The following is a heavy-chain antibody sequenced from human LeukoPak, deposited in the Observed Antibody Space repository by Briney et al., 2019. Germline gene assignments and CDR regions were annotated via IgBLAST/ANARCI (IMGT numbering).Heavy chain of an antibody. D-gene: IGHD3-3*01. CDR1: GFTFSSYW. CDR3: AKDLPTYYDFWSGHPTDY. V-gene: IGHV3-74*01. Sequence: GGSLRLSCAASGFTFSSYWMHWVRQAPGKGLGWVSRINSDGSSTSYADSVKGRFTISRDNAKNTLYLQMNSLRAEGTAVYYCAKDLPTYYDFWSGHPTDYWGQGTLVTVSS. J-gene: IGHJ4*02. CDR2: INSDGSST.